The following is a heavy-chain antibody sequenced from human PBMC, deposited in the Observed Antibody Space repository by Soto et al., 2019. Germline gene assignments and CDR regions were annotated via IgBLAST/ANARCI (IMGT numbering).Heavy chain of an antibody. Sequence: GWSLRLSCASSGFPLRSFTMNWVRQAPGKGLEWVSTISSNSAYIYYTDALRGRSTISRDNAKNSLHLQMNSLRAEDTAVYYCTRDASRDSSARGWFDPWGPGTLVTVSS. CDR1: GFPLRSFT. CDR3: TRDASRDSSARGWFDP. CDR2: ISSNSAYI. D-gene: IGHD6-13*01. V-gene: IGHV3-21*01. J-gene: IGHJ5*02.